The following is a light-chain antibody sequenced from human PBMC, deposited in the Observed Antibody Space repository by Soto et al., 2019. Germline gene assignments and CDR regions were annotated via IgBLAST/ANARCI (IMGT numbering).Light chain of an antibody. CDR3: QKNNKGPLS. V-gene: IGKV3-15*01. CDR2: GAS. J-gene: IGKJ3*01. CDR1: QSFTSN. Sequence: EIVMTQSPATLSVSPGESATLSCRASQSFTSNLAWYQQKPGQAPRLLIYGASTRATGVPARFSGSGSGRDSPPTTGGRQSKVLAFYFGQKNNKGPLSFGPGT.